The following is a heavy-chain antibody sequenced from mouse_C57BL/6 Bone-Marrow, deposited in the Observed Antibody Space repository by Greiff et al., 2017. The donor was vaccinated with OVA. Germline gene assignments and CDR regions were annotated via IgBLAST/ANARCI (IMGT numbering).Heavy chain of an antibody. V-gene: IGHV14-4*01. CDR2: IDPENGDT. D-gene: IGHD4-1*01. CDR1: GFNIKDDY. J-gene: IGHJ3*01. CDR3: TIGTY. Sequence: LMESGAELVRPGASVKLSCTASGFNIKDDYMHWVKQRPEQGLEWIGWIDPENGDTEYASKFQGKATITADTSSNTAYLQLSSLTSEDTAVYYCTIGTYWGQGTLVTVSA.